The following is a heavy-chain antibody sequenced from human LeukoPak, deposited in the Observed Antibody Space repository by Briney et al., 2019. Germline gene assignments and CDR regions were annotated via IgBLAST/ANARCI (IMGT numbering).Heavy chain of an antibody. V-gene: IGHV3-33*01. CDR2: IWYDGSNK. Sequence: PGGSLRLSCAASGFTFNYYGMHWVRQAPGKGLEWVVVIWYDGSNKYYADSVKGRFTISRDNSKNTLYLQMNSLRAEDTAVYYCARDRYSDYGMDVWGQGTTVTVSS. D-gene: IGHD2-2*02. CDR3: ARDRYSDYGMDV. CDR1: GFTFNYYG. J-gene: IGHJ6*02.